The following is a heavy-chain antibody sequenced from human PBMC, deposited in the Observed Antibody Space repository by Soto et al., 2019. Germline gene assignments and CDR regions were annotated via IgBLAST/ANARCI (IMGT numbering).Heavy chain of an antibody. D-gene: IGHD2-8*01. CDR1: GFPFSNYG. Sequence: PGGSLRLSCVVSGFPFSNYGLSWVRQAPGKGLEWVAGISGAGGRIYNEDSVKGRFTISRDNSKNSVYLQVNSLRADDTAVYYCAKGHTNENGHYSYYGMDVWGQGTTVTVSS. CDR3: AKGHTNENGHYSYYGMDV. V-gene: IGHV3-23*01. J-gene: IGHJ6*01. CDR2: ISGAGGRI.